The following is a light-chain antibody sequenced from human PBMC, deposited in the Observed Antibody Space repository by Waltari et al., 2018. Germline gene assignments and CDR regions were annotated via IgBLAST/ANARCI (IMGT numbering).Light chain of an antibody. CDR3: SAYTNTNTLL. CDR1: NRDIGFYNF. Sequence: QPPLTQPASVSGSPGQSTTIPCTGPNRDIGFYNFVSWYQQHPGKAPKLIIYDVARWPSGVAHRFSGSKSGNTASLTISALQGEDEADYYCSAYTNTNTLLFGGGTKVTVL. V-gene: IGLV2-14*03. CDR2: DVA. J-gene: IGLJ2*01.